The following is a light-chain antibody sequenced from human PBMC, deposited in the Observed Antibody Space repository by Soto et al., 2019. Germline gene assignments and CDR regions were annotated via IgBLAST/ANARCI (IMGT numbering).Light chain of an antibody. J-gene: IGKJ4*01. V-gene: IGKV4-1*01. CDR2: WAS. CDR1: QTALSSSNNKNY. Sequence: DIVMTQSPDSLTVSLGERATINCRSSQTALSSSNNKNYLAWYQQKPGQPPKLLIYWASTRQSGVPDRFSGSGSGTDFTLTISSLQAEDVAVYFCQQYYNTPLTFGGGTKVEIK. CDR3: QQYYNTPLT.